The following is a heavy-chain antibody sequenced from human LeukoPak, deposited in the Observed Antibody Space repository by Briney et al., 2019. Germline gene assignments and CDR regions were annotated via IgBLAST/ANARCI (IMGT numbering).Heavy chain of an antibody. D-gene: IGHD6-19*01. Sequence: ASVKVSXKASGYTFKNYGIIWVRQAPGQGLEWMGWISTYNGNTNYAQNFQGRVTMTTDTSTSTAYMELRSLRSDDTAVYYCARVSSGWSYYFDHWGQGTLVTVSS. CDR2: ISTYNGNT. CDR3: ARVSSGWSYYFDH. V-gene: IGHV1-18*01. J-gene: IGHJ4*02. CDR1: GYTFKNYG.